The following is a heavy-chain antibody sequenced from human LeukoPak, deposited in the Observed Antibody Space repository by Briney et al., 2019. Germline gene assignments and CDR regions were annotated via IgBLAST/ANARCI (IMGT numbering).Heavy chain of an antibody. CDR2: IIPIFGTA. D-gene: IGHD3-10*01. CDR1: GGTFSSYA. CDR3: ATSITMVRGVIISGDWFDP. J-gene: IGHJ5*02. Sequence: SVKVSCKASGGTFSSYAISWVRQAPGQGLEWMGGIIPIFGTANYAQKFQGRVTMTTDTSTSTAYMDLRSLRSDDTALYYCATSITMVRGVIISGDWFDPWGQGTLVTVSS. V-gene: IGHV1-69*05.